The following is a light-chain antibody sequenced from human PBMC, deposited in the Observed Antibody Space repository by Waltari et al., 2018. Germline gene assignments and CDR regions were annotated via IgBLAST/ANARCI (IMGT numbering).Light chain of an antibody. CDR1: SGSVSTTYY. CDR2: NTN. V-gene: IGLV8-61*01. CDR3: VLFMGGGIWV. Sequence: QTVVTQEPSFSVSPGGTVTLPCGLSSGSVSTTYYPSWSQQTPGQAPRTLIYNTNTRSSGVPDRFSGSILGNKAALTITGAQADDESDYHCVLFMGGGIWVFGGGTKLTVL. J-gene: IGLJ3*02.